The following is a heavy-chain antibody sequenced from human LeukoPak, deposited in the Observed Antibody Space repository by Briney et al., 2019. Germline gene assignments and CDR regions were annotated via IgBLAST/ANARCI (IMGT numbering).Heavy chain of an antibody. CDR1: GGSISSYY. CDR2: IYHSGST. Sequence: PSETLSLTCTVSGGSISSYYWSWIRQPPGKGLEWIGSIYHSGSTYYNPSLKSRATISVDTSKNQFSLKLSSVTAADTAVYYCVGEMWFGELSRGTGYWGQGTLVTVSS. CDR3: VGEMWFGELSRGTGY. V-gene: IGHV4-59*04. J-gene: IGHJ4*02. D-gene: IGHD3-10*01.